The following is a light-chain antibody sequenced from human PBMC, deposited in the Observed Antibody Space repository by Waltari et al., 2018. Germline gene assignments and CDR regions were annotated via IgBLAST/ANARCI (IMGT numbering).Light chain of an antibody. CDR1: RFNIGAASD. J-gene: IGLJ2*01. CDR3: QSYDDTLRASV. CDR2: GNS. V-gene: IGLV1-40*01. Sequence: QSVLTQPPSVSGAPGQRVPISCTGNRFNIGAASDLHWYQQLPGTAPKHLIYGNSNRPSGVSDRFSGSRSGTSASLAITGLQADDEADYYCQSYDDTLRASVFGGGTKVTVL.